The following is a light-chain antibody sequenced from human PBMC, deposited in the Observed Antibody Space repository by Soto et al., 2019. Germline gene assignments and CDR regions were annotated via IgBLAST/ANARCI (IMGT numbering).Light chain of an antibody. CDR2: AAS. CDR3: QKYNSAPWT. CDR1: QGISNY. Sequence: DIQMTQSPSSLSASVGDRVTITCRASQGISNYLPWYQQKPGKVPKLLIYAASTLQSGVPSRFIGSASGRDFTLTISSLQPEDVATYYCQKYNSAPWTLGQGTKVEIK. J-gene: IGKJ1*01. V-gene: IGKV1-27*01.